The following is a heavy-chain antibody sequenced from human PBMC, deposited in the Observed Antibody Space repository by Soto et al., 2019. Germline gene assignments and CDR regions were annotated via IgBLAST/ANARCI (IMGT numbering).Heavy chain of an antibody. J-gene: IGHJ5*02. Sequence: QVQLQQWGAGLLKPSETLSLTCAVYGGSFSGYYWSWIRQPPGKGLEWIGEINHSGSTNYNPSLKRRIIISGDTSQSQFSLKLSSETAVDTAVYYCARGRDDYCDYGWWKWFDPWGQGTLVTVSS. D-gene: IGHD4-17*01. CDR3: ARGRDDYCDYGWWKWFDP. CDR2: INHSGST. CDR1: GGSFSGYY. V-gene: IGHV4-34*01.